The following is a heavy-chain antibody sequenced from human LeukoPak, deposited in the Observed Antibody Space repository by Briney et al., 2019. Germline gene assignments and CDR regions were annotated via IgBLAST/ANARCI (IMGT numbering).Heavy chain of an antibody. J-gene: IGHJ4*02. V-gene: IGHV4-59*01. CDR1: GVSITSYY. CDR2: VHYSEST. CDR3: TREGATVDH. D-gene: IGHD5-24*01. Sequence: SETLSLTCTVSGVSITSYYWSWVRQPPGKGLEWIGYVHYSESTKYNPSLKNRVTISLDTSKNQFSLRLSSVTDAYAALYYCTREGATVDHWGQGTLVSVSS.